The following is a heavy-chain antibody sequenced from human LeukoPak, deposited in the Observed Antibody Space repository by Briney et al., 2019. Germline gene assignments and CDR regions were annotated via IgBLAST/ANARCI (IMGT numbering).Heavy chain of an antibody. D-gene: IGHD2-2*01. CDR2: IYTTGST. CDR3: AREGYCSSTSCYVNWFDP. V-gene: IGHV4-4*07. J-gene: IGHJ5*02. Sequence: SETLPLTCAVYGGSFSGYYWSWIRQPAGKGLEWIGRIYTTGSTNYTPSLKSRVTMSVDTSKNQFSLKLSSVTAADTAVYYCAREGYCSSTSCYVNWFDPWGQGTLVTVSS. CDR1: GGSFSGYY.